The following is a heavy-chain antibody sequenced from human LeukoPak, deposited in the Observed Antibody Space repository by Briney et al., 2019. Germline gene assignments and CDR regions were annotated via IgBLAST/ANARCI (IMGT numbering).Heavy chain of an antibody. Sequence: PSETLSLTCTVSGGSINSYYWTWIRQPPGEGLEWIGYIYYSGSTNYNPSLKSRVTISVDTSKNQFSLKLSSVTAADTAVYYCARALQPGVYAFDIWGQGTMVTVSS. CDR1: GGSINSYY. CDR3: ARALQPGVYAFDI. D-gene: IGHD6-13*01. J-gene: IGHJ3*02. V-gene: IGHV4-59*01. CDR2: IYYSGST.